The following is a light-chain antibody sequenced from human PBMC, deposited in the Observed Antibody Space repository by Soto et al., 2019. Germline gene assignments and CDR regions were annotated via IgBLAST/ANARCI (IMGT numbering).Light chain of an antibody. J-gene: IGKJ5*01. CDR2: GAS. V-gene: IGKV3-20*01. Sequence: EIVLTQSPGTLSLSTGERATLSCRASQSVNTNYLAWYQHKSGQAPRLLIYGASSRATGIPDRFSVSGSGTDFTLTISRLEPEDIAAYFWQQYGSSPITLGQGTRLEIK. CDR3: QQYGSSPIT. CDR1: QSVNTNY.